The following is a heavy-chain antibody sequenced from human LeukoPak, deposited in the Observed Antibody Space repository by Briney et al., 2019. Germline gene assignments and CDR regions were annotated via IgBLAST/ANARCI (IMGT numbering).Heavy chain of an antibody. V-gene: IGHV3-11*01. CDR3: AKDRRAGSYDY. J-gene: IGHJ4*02. CDR2: ISRSVSTM. CDR1: GFTFIDSD. Sequence: GGSLRLSCAASGFTFIDSDMSWIRQAPGKGLEWVSYISRSVSTMYYADSVKGRFTISRDNAHNSLYLQMNSLRAEDTAVYYCAKDRRAGSYDYWGQGTLVTVSS. D-gene: IGHD3-10*01.